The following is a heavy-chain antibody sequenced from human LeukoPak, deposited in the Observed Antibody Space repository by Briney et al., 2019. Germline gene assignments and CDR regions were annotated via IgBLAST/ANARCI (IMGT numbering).Heavy chain of an antibody. D-gene: IGHD3-16*01. Sequence: PSETLSLTCNVSGGSISNEYWTWIRQPPGRGLEWIGYIYYTGSTIYNPSLKSRVTISVDTSKNQFSLKLSSVTAADTAVYYCARVGDYTWFDPWGQGALVTVSS. V-gene: IGHV4-59*12. CDR2: IYYTGST. CDR3: ARVGDYTWFDP. J-gene: IGHJ5*02. CDR1: GGSISNEY.